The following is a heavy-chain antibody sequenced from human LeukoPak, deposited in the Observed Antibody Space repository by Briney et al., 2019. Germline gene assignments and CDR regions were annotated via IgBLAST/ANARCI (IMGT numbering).Heavy chain of an antibody. V-gene: IGHV3-30*02. CDR2: IRSDGYRT. J-gene: IGHJ4*02. CDR1: GFVFDDYD. Sequence: GGSLRLSCGASGFVFDDYDMHWVRQAPGKGLEWVAFIRSDGYRTYYTDSVKGRFIITRDNFKNTLYLQMNSPRLEDMAVYYCAKPSGSGVDYWGRGTRVTVSS. D-gene: IGHD1-26*01. CDR3: AKPSGSGVDY.